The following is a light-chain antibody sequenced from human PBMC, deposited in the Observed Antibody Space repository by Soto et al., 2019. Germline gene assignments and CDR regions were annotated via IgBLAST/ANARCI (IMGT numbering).Light chain of an antibody. V-gene: IGKV3-15*01. CDR3: QHYSNWPLT. J-gene: IGKJ4*01. CDR1: QSVSTN. CDR2: GAS. Sequence: EIVMTQSPATLSVSPEEGVTFSCRASQSVSTNLAWYQQKPGQPPRLLIHGASTKAVGIPFRFSGSGSGTEFTLISSSLQPEDLAVYYCQHYSNWPLTSGGGTKVEI.